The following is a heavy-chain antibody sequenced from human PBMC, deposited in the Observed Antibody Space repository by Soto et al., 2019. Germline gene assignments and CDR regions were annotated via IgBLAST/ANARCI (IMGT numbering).Heavy chain of an antibody. V-gene: IGHV1-3*01. CDR1: GYTFTSYA. D-gene: IGHD3-10*01. CDR2: INAGNGNT. J-gene: IGHJ6*02. Sequence: ASVNVSCKASGYTFTSYAMHWVRQAPGQRLEWMGWINAGNGNTKYSQKFQGRVTITRDTSASTAYMELSSLRSEDTAVYYCARDSWPYYYGSGSYMTPTYYYGMDVWGQGTTVTVSS. CDR3: ARDSWPYYYGSGSYMTPTYYYGMDV.